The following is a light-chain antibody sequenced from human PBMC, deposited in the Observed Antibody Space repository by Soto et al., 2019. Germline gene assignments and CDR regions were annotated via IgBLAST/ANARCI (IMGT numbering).Light chain of an antibody. CDR2: LNSDGSH. J-gene: IGLJ2*01. CDR3: QTWGTGXVV. Sequence: QSVLTQSPSASASLGASVKLTCTLSSGHNNYAIAWHQQQPEKGPRYLMKLNSDGSHSKGDGIPDRFSGSSSGTERYLTISSLQSEDEADYYCQTWGTGXVVXXGGTKLTVL. CDR1: SGHNNYA. V-gene: IGLV4-69*01.